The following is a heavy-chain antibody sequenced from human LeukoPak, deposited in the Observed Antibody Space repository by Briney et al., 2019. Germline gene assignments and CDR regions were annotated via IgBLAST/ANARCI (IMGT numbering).Heavy chain of an antibody. CDR3: ARDIYYDSSGYYRH. J-gene: IGHJ4*02. V-gene: IGHV1-58*02. Sequence: GASVKVSCKASGFTFTSSAMQWVRQARGQRLEWIGWIVVGSGNTNYAQKFQERVTITRDMSTSTAYMELSSLRSDDTAVYYCARDIYYDSSGYYRHWGQGTLVTVSS. CDR1: GFTFTSSA. D-gene: IGHD3-22*01. CDR2: IVVGSGNT.